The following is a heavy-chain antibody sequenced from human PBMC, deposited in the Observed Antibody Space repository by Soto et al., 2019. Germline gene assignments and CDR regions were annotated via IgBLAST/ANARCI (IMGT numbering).Heavy chain of an antibody. Sequence: SETLSLTCTVSGGSISSSSYYWGWIRQPPGKGLEWIGSIYYSGSTYYNPSLKSRVTISVDTSKNQFSLKLSSVTAADTAVYYCARLKVRGVIITRWFDPWGQGTLVTLSS. V-gene: IGHV4-39*01. J-gene: IGHJ5*02. D-gene: IGHD3-10*01. CDR1: GGSISSSSYY. CDR3: ARLKVRGVIITRWFDP. CDR2: IYYSGST.